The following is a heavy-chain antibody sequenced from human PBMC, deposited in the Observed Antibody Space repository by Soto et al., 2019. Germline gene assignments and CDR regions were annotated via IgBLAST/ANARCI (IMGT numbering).Heavy chain of an antibody. CDR2: IHPSGGGT. CDR1: GYTFNTYC. J-gene: IGHJ6*02. CDR3: AREGVRGMDV. Sequence: GASVKVSCKPSGYTFNTYCLHWVRQAPGQALEWMGVIHPSGGGTTYAQKFLGRVTMTRNTSISTAYMELSSLRSEDTAVYYCAREGVRGMDVWGQGTTVTVSS. D-gene: IGHD3-16*01. V-gene: IGHV1-46*02.